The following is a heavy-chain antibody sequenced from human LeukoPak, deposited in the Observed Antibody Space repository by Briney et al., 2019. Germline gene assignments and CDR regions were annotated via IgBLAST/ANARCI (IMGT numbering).Heavy chain of an antibody. Sequence: GGSLRLSCAASGFSFHNAWMSWVRQAPGKGLEWVGRIKSKTGGGTTDYAAPVKGRFTVSRDDSKNTVYLQMSSLKTEDTGVYYCTRESPDYDILTGYNGGDYWGQGTLVTVSS. CDR3: TRESPDYDILTGYNGGDY. CDR2: IKSKTGGGTT. V-gene: IGHV3-15*01. D-gene: IGHD3-9*01. J-gene: IGHJ4*02. CDR1: GFSFHNAW.